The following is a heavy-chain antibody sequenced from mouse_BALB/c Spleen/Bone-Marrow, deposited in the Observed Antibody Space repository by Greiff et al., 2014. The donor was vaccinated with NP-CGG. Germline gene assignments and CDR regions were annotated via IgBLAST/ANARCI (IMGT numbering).Heavy chain of an antibody. D-gene: IGHD2-10*02. CDR3: ARSGERYGAMDY. V-gene: IGHV5-4*02. J-gene: IGHJ4*01. Sequence: EVKLEESGGGLVKPGGSLKLSCAASGFTFSDYYMYCFRQTPEKRLEWVATISDGGGYTYYPDSVWGRFTISRDNAKNNLYLQMSSLKSEDTAMYYCARSGERYGAMDYWGQGTSVTVFS. CDR2: ISDGGGYT. CDR1: GFTFSDYY.